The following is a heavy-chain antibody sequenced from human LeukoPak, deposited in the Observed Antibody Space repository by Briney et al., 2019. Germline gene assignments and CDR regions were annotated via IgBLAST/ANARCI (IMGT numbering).Heavy chain of an antibody. CDR3: ARGRDSSGYYAGDFDY. Sequence: SQTLSLTCAVSGGSVSSGGYSWSWIRQPPGKGLEWIGYIYHGGSTNYNPSLKSRVTISVDTSKNQFSLKLSSVTAADTAVYYCARGRDSSGYYAGDFDYWGQGTLVTVPS. CDR1: GGSVSSGGYS. J-gene: IGHJ4*02. CDR2: IYHGGST. V-gene: IGHV4-30-2*01. D-gene: IGHD3-22*01.